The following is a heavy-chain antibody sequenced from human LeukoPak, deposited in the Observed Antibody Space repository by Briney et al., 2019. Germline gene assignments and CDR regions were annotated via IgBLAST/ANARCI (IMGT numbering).Heavy chain of an antibody. Sequence: GGSLRLSCAASGFTFSSYSMNWVRQAPGKGLEWVSSISSSSSYIYYADSVKGRFTISRDNAKNSLYLQMNSLRAEDTAVYYCARDDSRYYDFWSGYYYSDTHYYGMDVWGQGTTVTVSS. CDR2: ISSSSSYI. V-gene: IGHV3-21*01. D-gene: IGHD3-3*01. CDR1: GFTFSSYS. J-gene: IGHJ6*02. CDR3: ARDDSRYYDFWSGYYYSDTHYYGMDV.